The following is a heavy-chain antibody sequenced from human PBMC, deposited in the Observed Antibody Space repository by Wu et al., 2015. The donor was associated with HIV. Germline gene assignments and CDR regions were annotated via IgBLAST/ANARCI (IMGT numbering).Heavy chain of an antibody. CDR3: ARAPRSRPSGYFQH. CDR2: IIPIFGSV. J-gene: IGHJ1*01. Sequence: QVQLVQSGAEVKKPGSSVKVSCKASGATFATLSISWVRQAPGQGLEWMGGIIPIFGSVNSAQKFQGRVTITTDESTNTAYMELSSLRSEDTAVYYCARAPRSRPSGYFQHWGQGTLVTVSS. CDR1: GATFATLS. D-gene: IGHD1-26*01. V-gene: IGHV1-69*05.